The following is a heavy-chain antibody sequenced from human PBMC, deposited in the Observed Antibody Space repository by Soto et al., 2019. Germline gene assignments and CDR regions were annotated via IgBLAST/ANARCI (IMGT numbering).Heavy chain of an antibody. CDR3: ARDEAIDY. V-gene: IGHV3-7*03. Sequence: PGGSLRLSCAASGFSFSFYWMSWVRQAPGKGLEWVANIKQDGGTQYYVDSVKGRFTISRGNAKNSLYLQMNNLRADDTAVYYCARDEAIDYWGQGTLVTVSS. CDR1: GFSFSFYW. J-gene: IGHJ4*02. CDR2: IKQDGGTQ.